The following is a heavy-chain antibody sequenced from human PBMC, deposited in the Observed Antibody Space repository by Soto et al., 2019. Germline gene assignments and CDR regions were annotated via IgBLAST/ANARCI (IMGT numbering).Heavy chain of an antibody. CDR1: GGSISSTNW. V-gene: IGHV4-4*02. CDR2: IYHSGSP. D-gene: IGHD5-18*01. CDR3: AREGYNYNGMDV. Sequence: SETLSLTCAVSGGSISSTNWWTWVRQPPGKGLEWIGEIYHSGSPTYSPSLRGRATISVDKSNNQFSLKLSSVTAADTAMYYCAREGYNYNGMDVWGQGITVTVSS. J-gene: IGHJ6*02.